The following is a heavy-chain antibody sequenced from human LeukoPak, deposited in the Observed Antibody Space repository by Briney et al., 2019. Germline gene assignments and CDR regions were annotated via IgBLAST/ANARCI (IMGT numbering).Heavy chain of an antibody. CDR1: GFTFGDYA. CDR2: ISGSGGST. CDR3: AKDLWSQYYYDSSGYYSTGNILGDAFDI. V-gene: IGHV3-23*01. Sequence: QSGGSLRLSCTASGFTFGDYAMTWVRQAPGKGLEWVSAISGSGGSTYYADSVKGRFTISRDNSKNTLYLQMNSLRAEDTAVYYCAKDLWSQYYYDSSGYYSTGNILGDAFDIWGQGTMVTVSS. J-gene: IGHJ3*02. D-gene: IGHD3-22*01.